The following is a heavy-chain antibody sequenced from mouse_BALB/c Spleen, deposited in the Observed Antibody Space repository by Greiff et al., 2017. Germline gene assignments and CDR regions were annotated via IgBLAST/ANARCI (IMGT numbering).Heavy chain of an antibody. CDR3: ARGEGGYYFDY. D-gene: IGHD1-1*02. CDR2: ISSGGST. J-gene: IGHJ2*01. V-gene: IGHV5-6-5*01. Sequence: VESGGGLVKPGGSLKLSCAASGFTFSSYAMSWVRQTPEKRLEWVASISSGGSTYYPDSVKGRFTISRDNARNILYLQMSSLRSEDTAMYYCARGEGGYYFDYWGQGTTLTVSS. CDR1: GFTFSSYA.